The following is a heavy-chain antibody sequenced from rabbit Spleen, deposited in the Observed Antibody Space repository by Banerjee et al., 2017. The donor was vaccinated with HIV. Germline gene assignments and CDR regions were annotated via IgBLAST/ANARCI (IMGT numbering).Heavy chain of an antibody. J-gene: IGHJ4*01. CDR2: IDTGSSGFT. Sequence: QSLEESGGDLVKPGASLTLTCTASGVSFSSSSYMCWVRQAPGKGLEWIACIDTGSSGFTYFAPWPKGRFPSSKPSSTTVTLQMPRLPAADTAPYFCAREYTYSYVGIAYVTDSFNLWGQGPSSPS. CDR3: AREYTYSYVGIAYVTDSFNL. CDR1: GVSFSSSSY. D-gene: IGHD6-1*01. V-gene: IGHV1S40*01.